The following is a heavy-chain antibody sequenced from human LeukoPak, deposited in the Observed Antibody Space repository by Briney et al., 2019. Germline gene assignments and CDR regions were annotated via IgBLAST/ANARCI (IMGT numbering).Heavy chain of an antibody. CDR2: ISAYNGNT. Sequence: ASVKVSCTASGYTFTSYGISWVRQAPGQGLEWMGWISAYNGNTNYAQKLQGRVTMTTDTSTSTAYMELRSLRSDDTAVYYCARGYYDFWSGYYTRYYYYGMDVWGQGTTVAVSS. CDR3: ARGYYDFWSGYYTRYYYYGMDV. J-gene: IGHJ6*02. V-gene: IGHV1-18*01. D-gene: IGHD3-3*01. CDR1: GYTFTSYG.